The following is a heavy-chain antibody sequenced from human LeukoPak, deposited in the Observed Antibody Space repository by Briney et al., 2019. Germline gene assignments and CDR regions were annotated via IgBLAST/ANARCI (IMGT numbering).Heavy chain of an antibody. CDR3: ARQGSSGYGGYYFDY. V-gene: IGHV5-51*01. Sequence: PGESLKISCKGSGYSFTSYWIGWVRQMPGKGLEWMGIIYPGDSDTRYSPSFQGQVTISADKSISTAYLQWSSLKASDTAMYYCARQGSSGYGGYYFDYWGQGTLVTVSS. CDR1: GYSFTSYW. J-gene: IGHJ4*02. D-gene: IGHD3-22*01. CDR2: IYPGDSDT.